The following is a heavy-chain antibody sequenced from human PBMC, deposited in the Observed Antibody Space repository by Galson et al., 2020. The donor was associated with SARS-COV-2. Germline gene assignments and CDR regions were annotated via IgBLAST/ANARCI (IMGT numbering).Heavy chain of an antibody. CDR2: ISWNSGSI. CDR1: GFTFDDYA. J-gene: IGHJ4*02. Sequence: GGSLRLSCAASGFTFDDYAMNWVRQAPGKGPEWISGISWNSGSIGYADSVKGRFTISRDNAKNSVYLQMNSLRPEDTAMYYCAKGPNSYNSAWYGIDFWGQGTLVSVSS. D-gene: IGHD6-19*01. V-gene: IGHV3-9*01. CDR3: AKGPNSYNSAWYGIDF.